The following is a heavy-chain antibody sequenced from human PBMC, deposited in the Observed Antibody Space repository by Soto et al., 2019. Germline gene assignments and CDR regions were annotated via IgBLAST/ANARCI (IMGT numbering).Heavy chain of an antibody. Sequence: GGSLRLSCAASGFTFSSYNMNWVRQAPGKGLEWVSYISSSGSSIYNADTVKGRFTITRDNARNSLYLQMNSLRAEDTVVYYCAREMAVVAGSYYYGVDVWGQGTTVTVSS. D-gene: IGHD6-19*01. CDR2: ISSSGSSI. CDR1: GFTFSSYN. V-gene: IGHV3-48*01. CDR3: AREMAVVAGSYYYGVDV. J-gene: IGHJ6*02.